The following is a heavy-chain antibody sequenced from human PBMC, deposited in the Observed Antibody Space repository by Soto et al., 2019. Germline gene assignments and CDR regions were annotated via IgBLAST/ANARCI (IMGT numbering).Heavy chain of an antibody. CDR3: AILPAAMPFDY. CDR1: GGSFSGYY. Sequence: QVQLQQWGAGLLKPSETLSLTCAVYGGSFSGYYWSWIRQPPGKGLEWIGEINHSGSTNYNPSLKSRVTISVDTSKNQFSLKLSSVTAADTAVYYCAILPAAMPFDYWGQGTLVTVSS. CDR2: INHSGST. D-gene: IGHD2-2*01. J-gene: IGHJ4*02. V-gene: IGHV4-34*01.